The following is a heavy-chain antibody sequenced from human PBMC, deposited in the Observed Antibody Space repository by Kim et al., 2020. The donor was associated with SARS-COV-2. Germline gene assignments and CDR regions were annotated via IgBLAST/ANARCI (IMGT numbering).Heavy chain of an antibody. J-gene: IGHJ6*02. D-gene: IGHD3-10*01. CDR1: GFTVSSNY. Sequence: GGSLRLSCAASGFTVSSNYMSWVRQAPGKGLEWVSVIYSGGSTYYADSVKGRFTISRHNSKNTLYLQMNSLRAEDTAVYYCARESVGSGSYYGMDVWGQGTTVTVSS. CDR3: ARESVGSGSYYGMDV. CDR2: IYSGGST. V-gene: IGHV3-53*04.